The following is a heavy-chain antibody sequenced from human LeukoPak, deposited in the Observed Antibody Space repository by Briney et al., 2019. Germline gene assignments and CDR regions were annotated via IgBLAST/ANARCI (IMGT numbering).Heavy chain of an antibody. CDR2: THYSGST. Sequence: SETLSLTCTASGVSISTYYWSWIRQPPGKGLEWIGYTHYSGSTNYNPSLKSRVTISVDTSKNQISLKLSSVTAADTAVYYCARSYCNSTTCYAVGAFDFWGQGTVVTVS. CDR1: GVSISTYY. CDR3: ARSYCNSTTCYAVGAFDF. D-gene: IGHD2/OR15-2a*01. J-gene: IGHJ3*01. V-gene: IGHV4-59*08.